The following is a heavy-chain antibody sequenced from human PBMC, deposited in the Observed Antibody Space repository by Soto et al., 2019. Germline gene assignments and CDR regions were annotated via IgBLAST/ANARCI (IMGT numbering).Heavy chain of an antibody. Sequence: SETLSPTCTVSGGSISSGDYYWSWIRQPPGKGLDWIGYIYYSGSTYYNPSLKSRVTISVDTSKNQFSLKLSSVTAADTAVYYCARGSYDFWSGYYYYYYGMDVWGQGTTVTVSS. CDR1: GGSISSGDYY. J-gene: IGHJ6*02. CDR3: ARGSYDFWSGYYYYYYGMDV. V-gene: IGHV4-30-4*01. D-gene: IGHD3-3*01. CDR2: IYYSGST.